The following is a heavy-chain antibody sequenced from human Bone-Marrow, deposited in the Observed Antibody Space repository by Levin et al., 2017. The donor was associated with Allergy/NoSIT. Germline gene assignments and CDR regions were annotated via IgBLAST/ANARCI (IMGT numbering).Heavy chain of an antibody. CDR3: ARDFYYGSGSYYHYYGMDV. CDR2: ISSSGSTI. Sequence: GGSLRLSCAASGFTFSSYEMNWVRQAPGKGLEWVSYISSSGSTIYYADSVKGRFTISRDNAKNSLYLQMNSLRAEDTAVYYCARDFYYGSGSYYHYYGMDVWGQGTTVTVSS. CDR1: GFTFSSYE. D-gene: IGHD3-10*01. J-gene: IGHJ6*02. V-gene: IGHV3-48*03.